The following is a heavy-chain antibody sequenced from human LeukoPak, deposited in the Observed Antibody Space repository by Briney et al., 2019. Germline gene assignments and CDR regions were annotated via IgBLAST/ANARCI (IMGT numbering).Heavy chain of an antibody. V-gene: IGHV3-30*02. D-gene: IGHD1-26*01. J-gene: IGHJ5*02. Sequence: GGSLRLSCAASGFTFSSYGMHWVRQAPGKGLEWVAFIGYDGSNKYYADSVKGRFTISRDNSKNTLYLQMNSLRAEDTAVYYCAKDPYSGSPNWFDPWGQGTLVTVSS. CDR1: GFTFSSYG. CDR3: AKDPYSGSPNWFDP. CDR2: IGYDGSNK.